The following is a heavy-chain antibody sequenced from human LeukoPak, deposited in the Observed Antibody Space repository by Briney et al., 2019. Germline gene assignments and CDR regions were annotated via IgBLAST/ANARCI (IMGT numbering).Heavy chain of an antibody. Sequence: GGSLRLSCTTSAFPFSSYGMHWVRQAPGKGLEWVAVIWHDGSYKYYADSVKGRFTISRDNSKDTLYLQMNSLKVEDTAVYYCASGDYSSGWHLDYWGQGTLVTVSS. CDR1: AFPFSSYG. D-gene: IGHD6-19*01. CDR3: ASGDYSSGWHLDY. V-gene: IGHV3-33*01. J-gene: IGHJ4*02. CDR2: IWHDGSYK.